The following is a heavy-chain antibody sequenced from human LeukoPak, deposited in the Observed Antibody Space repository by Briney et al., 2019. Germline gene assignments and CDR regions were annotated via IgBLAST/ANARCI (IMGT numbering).Heavy chain of an antibody. CDR3: ARGYDFWSPVGYYFDY. V-gene: IGHV3-7*01. Sequence: PGGSLRLSCAASGFTFSSYWMSWVRQAPGKGLEWVANIKQDGSEKYYVDSVKGRFTISRDNAKNSLYLQMNSLRAEDTAVYYCARGYDFWSPVGYYFDYWGQGTLVTVSS. D-gene: IGHD3-3*01. J-gene: IGHJ4*02. CDR1: GFTFSSYW. CDR2: IKQDGSEK.